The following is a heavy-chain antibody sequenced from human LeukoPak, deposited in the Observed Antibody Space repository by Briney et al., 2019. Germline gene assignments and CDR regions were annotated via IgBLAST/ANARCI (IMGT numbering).Heavy chain of an antibody. CDR2: IIPIFGTA. CDR3: ARAGYSSSWYSYFDY. D-gene: IGHD6-13*01. CDR1: GGTFSSYA. Sequence: ASVKVSCKASGGTFSSYAISWVRQAPGQGLEWMGGIIPIFGTANYAQKFQGRVTITADKSTSTAYMELNSLRSEDTAVYYCARAGYSSSWYSYFDYWGQGTLVTVSS. J-gene: IGHJ4*02. V-gene: IGHV1-69*06.